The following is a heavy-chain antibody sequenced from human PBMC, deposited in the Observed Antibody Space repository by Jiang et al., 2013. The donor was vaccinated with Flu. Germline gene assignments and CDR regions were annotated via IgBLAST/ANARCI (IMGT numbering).Heavy chain of an antibody. CDR3: ARGGPSLGTSTTCYEGANWFDP. J-gene: IGHJ5*02. Sequence: DYYWSWIRQPPGKGLEWIGYIFDSESTYSDPSLESRVTLSLDTSKNQFALTLRSVTAADTAVYYCARGGPSLGTSTTCYEGANWFDPWGQGTLVTVSS. V-gene: IGHV4-30-4*01. D-gene: IGHD2-2*01. CDR2: IFDSEST. CDR1: DYY.